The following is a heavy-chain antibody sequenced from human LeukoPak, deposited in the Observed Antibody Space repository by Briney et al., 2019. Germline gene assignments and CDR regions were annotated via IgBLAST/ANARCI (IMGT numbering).Heavy chain of an antibody. CDR3: ARGRSCSGTSCSYDAFDI. Sequence: SETLSLTCTVSGGSISNKYWSWIRQPAGKGLEWVGRIYSSGNTNYNPSLKSRVTMSLDTSKNQFSLKLTSLTAADTAVYYCARGRSCSGTSCSYDAFDIWGQGTMATVSS. CDR2: IYSSGNT. V-gene: IGHV4-4*07. CDR1: GGSISNKY. J-gene: IGHJ3*02. D-gene: IGHD2-15*01.